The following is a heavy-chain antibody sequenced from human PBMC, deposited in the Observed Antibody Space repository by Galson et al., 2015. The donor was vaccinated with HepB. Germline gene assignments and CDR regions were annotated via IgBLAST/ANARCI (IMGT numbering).Heavy chain of an antibody. CDR3: ARGGGGSYKPPREYFYYGLDV. CDR1: GFTFSTYA. Sequence: SLRLSCAASGFTFSTYAMHWVRLAPGKGLEWVSLISYDGSNTFYADSVKGRFTISRDNSENTLYLQMNSLRPDDTAVFYCARGGGGSYKPPREYFYYGLDVWGQGTTVTVAS. CDR2: ISYDGSNT. V-gene: IGHV3-30-3*01. J-gene: IGHJ6*02. D-gene: IGHD1-26*01.